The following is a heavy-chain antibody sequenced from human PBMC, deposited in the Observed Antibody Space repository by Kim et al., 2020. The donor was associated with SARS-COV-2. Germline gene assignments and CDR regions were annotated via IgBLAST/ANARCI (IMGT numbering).Heavy chain of an antibody. CDR1: GGTFSSYA. Sequence: SVKVSCKASGGTFSSYAISWVRQAPGQGLEWMGGIIPIFGTANYAQKFQGRVTITADESTSTAYMELSSLRSEDTAVYYCARALRYFDWLPTDYYYYGMDVWGQGTTVTVSS. D-gene: IGHD3-9*01. V-gene: IGHV1-69*13. CDR2: IIPIFGTA. J-gene: IGHJ6*02. CDR3: ARALRYFDWLPTDYYYYGMDV.